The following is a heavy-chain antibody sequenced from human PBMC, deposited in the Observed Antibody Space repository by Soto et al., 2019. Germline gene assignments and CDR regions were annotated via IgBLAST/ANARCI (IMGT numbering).Heavy chain of an antibody. D-gene: IGHD6-13*01. Sequence: PSETLSLTCAVYGGSFSGYYWSWIRQPPGKGLEWIGEINHSGSTNYNPSLKSRVTISVDTSKNQFSLKLSSVTAADTAVYYCARGGIAAAHNWFDPWGQGTLVTVSS. V-gene: IGHV4-34*01. J-gene: IGHJ5*02. CDR1: GGSFSGYY. CDR2: INHSGST. CDR3: ARGGIAAAHNWFDP.